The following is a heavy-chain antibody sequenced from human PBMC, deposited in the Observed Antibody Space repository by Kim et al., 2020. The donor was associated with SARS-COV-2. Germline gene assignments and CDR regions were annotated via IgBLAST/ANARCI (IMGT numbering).Heavy chain of an antibody. CDR1: GFTFSSYA. CDR3: ARAVSGSHLDY. D-gene: IGHD1-26*01. J-gene: IGHJ4*02. V-gene: IGHV3-30*04. CDR2: ISYDGSNK. Sequence: GGSLRLSCAASGFTFSSYAMHWVRQAPGKGLEWVAVISYDGSNKYYADSVKGRFTISRDNSKNTLYLQMNSLRAEDTAVYYCARAVSGSHLDYWGQGTLVTVSS.